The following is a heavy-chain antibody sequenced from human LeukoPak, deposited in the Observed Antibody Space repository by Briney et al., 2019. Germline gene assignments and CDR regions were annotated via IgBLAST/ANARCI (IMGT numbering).Heavy chain of an antibody. V-gene: IGHV1-8*01. D-gene: IGHD3-3*01. J-gene: IGHJ5*02. CDR3: ATLAPYYDFWSGYYSNWFDP. Sequence: ASVKVSCKASGYTFISYDINWVRQATGQGLEWMGWMNPNSGNTGYAQKFQGRVTMTRNTSISTAYMELSSLRSEDTAVYYCATLAPYYDFWSGYYSNWFDPWGQGTLVTVSS. CDR2: MNPNSGNT. CDR1: GYTFISYD.